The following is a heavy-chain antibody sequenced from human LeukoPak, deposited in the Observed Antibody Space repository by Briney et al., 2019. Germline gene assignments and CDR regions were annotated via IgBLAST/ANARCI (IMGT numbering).Heavy chain of an antibody. CDR3: ARATSIAVDLPAEYFQH. J-gene: IGHJ1*01. V-gene: IGHV1-46*01. CDR1: GYTLTELS. D-gene: IGHD6-19*01. CDR2: INPSGGST. Sequence: AASVKVSCKVSGYTLTELSMHWVRQAPGQGLEWMGIINPSGGSTSYAQKFQGRVTMTRDTSTSTVYMELSSLRSEDTAVYYCARATSIAVDLPAEYFQHWGQGTLVTVSS.